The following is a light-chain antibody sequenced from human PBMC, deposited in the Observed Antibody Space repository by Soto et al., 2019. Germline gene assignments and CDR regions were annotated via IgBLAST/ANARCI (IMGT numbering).Light chain of an antibody. Sequence: QSALTQPPSVSGSPGQSVTISCTGTSSDVGSFNRVSWYQQPPGTAPKLMIYDVRNRPSAVADRFSGSKSANTASLTITGVQDEDEADYYCSTYTSSSTSVFGTGTKVTVL. J-gene: IGLJ1*01. CDR2: DVR. CDR1: SSDVGSFNR. CDR3: STYTSSSTSV. V-gene: IGLV2-18*02.